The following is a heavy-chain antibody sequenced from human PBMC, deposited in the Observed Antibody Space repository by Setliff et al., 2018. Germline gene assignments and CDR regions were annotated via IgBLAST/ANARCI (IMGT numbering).Heavy chain of an antibody. CDR3: ATTTLGRYCSGGNCYFGY. D-gene: IGHD2-15*01. CDR1: GDSIYNHF. J-gene: IGHJ4*02. V-gene: IGHV4-59*11. CDR2: MYYSGNT. Sequence: PSETLSLTCTVSGDSIYNHFWSWVRQPPGKGLEWIGYMYYSGNTNYNPSLKSRVTISIDPSKNQFSLKLTSVTAADTAVYYCATTTLGRYCSGGNCYFGYWGQGTLVTVSS.